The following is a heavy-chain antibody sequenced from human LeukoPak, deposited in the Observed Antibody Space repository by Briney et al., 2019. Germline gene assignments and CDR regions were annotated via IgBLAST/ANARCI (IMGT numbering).Heavy chain of an antibody. V-gene: IGHV3-9*01. CDR2: ISWNSGSI. J-gene: IGHJ4*02. D-gene: IGHD3-10*01. CDR1: GFTFSSYA. CDR3: AKGDHFMVRGVIIDY. Sequence: PGGSLRLSCAASGFTFSSYAISWVRQPPGKGLEWVSGISWNSGSIGYADSVKGRFTISRDNAKNSLYLQMNSLRAEDTALYYCAKGDHFMVRGVIIDYWGQGTPVTVSS.